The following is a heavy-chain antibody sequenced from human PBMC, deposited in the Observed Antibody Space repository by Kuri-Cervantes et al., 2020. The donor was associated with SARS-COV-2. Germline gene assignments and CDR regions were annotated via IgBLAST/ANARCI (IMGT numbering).Heavy chain of an antibody. CDR1: GFTFSNYW. Sequence: GESLKISCAASGFTFSNYWMHWVRQAPGKGLVWVSLTNTDGSSTSYADSVKGRFTISRDNAKNTLYLQMNSLRAEDTAVDYCARAFLRGGSDYWGQGTLVTVSS. D-gene: IGHD1-26*01. CDR3: ARAFLRGGSDY. J-gene: IGHJ4*02. V-gene: IGHV3-74*01. CDR2: TNTDGSST.